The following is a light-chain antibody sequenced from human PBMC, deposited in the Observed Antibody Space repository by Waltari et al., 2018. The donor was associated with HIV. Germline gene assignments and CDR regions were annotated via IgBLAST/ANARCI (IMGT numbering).Light chain of an antibody. CDR3: QQYNNRPWT. CDR2: GAS. Sequence: EIVMTHSPATLSVSPGERATLSCRASQSVSSNLAWYQQKPGQAPRLLMYGASTRATGIPARFSGSGSGTEFTLTISSLQSEDFAVYYCQQYNNRPWTFGQGTTVEIK. J-gene: IGKJ1*01. CDR1: QSVSSN. V-gene: IGKV3D-15*01.